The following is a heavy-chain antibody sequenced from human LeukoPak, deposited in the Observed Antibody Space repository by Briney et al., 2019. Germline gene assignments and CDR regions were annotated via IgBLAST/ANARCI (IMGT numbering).Heavy chain of an antibody. Sequence: HPGGSLRFSCAAAEFTFSSYGIRWVRQSPGKGLELVAVVSCLGDDQFYAESVKGRFTISRDNSKKTVFLQMNFLRGEDTAVYYCAKDRSSGPHYYYGMDVWGRETTVIVSS. CDR2: VSCLGDDQ. CDR3: AKDRSSGPHYYYGMDV. CDR1: EFTFSSYG. J-gene: IGHJ6*02. D-gene: IGHD3-22*01. V-gene: IGHV3-30*18.